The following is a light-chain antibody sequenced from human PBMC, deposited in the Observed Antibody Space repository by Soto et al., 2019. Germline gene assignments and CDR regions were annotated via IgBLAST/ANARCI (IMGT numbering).Light chain of an antibody. CDR1: QSVSSSY. CDR3: QQYGSSPGT. Sequence: EIVLTQSPGTLSLSPGERATLSCRASQSVSSSYLAWYLQKPGQAAILLIYGASTRATGIPGRFSGSGSGTDVTLTISRLEPEDFAVYYCQQYGSSPGTFGQGTKVEIK. V-gene: IGKV3-20*01. CDR2: GAS. J-gene: IGKJ1*01.